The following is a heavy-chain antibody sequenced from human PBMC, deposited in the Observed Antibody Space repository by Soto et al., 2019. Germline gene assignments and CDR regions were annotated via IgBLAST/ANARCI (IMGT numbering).Heavy chain of an antibody. CDR1: GYSFTDFL. J-gene: IGHJ4*02. V-gene: IGHV1-46*01. Sequence: ASGKVSCKASGYSFTDFLVHWVRQAPGQGLEWMGYIVPGSGGAGYTEKFLGRITVTRDTSSTTVYMEMNSLRFEDTAVYYCVREYSPGVFEYWGQGTQVTVSS. CDR3: VREYSPGVFEY. CDR2: IVPGSGGA. D-gene: IGHD5-12*01.